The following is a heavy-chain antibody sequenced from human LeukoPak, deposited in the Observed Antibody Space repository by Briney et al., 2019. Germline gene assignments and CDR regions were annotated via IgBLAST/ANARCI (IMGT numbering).Heavy chain of an antibody. Sequence: GGSLRLSCAASGFTFSSYNMNWVRQAPGKGLEWVSSIGGGGSYIFYADSVKGRFTISRDNAKNSLSLQMNSLRAEDTAVYYCAGGQEHLWSHKDYWGQGTLVTVSS. V-gene: IGHV3-21*01. J-gene: IGHJ4*02. CDR2: IGGGGSYI. CDR3: AGGQEHLWSHKDY. D-gene: IGHD3-10*01. CDR1: GFTFSSYN.